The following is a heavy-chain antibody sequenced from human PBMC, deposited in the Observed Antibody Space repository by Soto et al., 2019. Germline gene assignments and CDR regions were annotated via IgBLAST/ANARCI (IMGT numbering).Heavy chain of an antibody. CDR1: GFAFSSYW. CDR3: ARGEDYGDSLNY. D-gene: IGHD4-17*01. V-gene: IGHV3-74*01. Sequence: EVQLVESGGGLVQPGGSLRPSCAASGFAFSSYWMHWVRQAPGKGLVWVSRINSDGSSTSYADSVKGRLTISRDNAKKTLYLQMNSLRAEDTAVYYCARGEDYGDSLNYWGQGTLVTVSS. J-gene: IGHJ4*02. CDR2: INSDGSST.